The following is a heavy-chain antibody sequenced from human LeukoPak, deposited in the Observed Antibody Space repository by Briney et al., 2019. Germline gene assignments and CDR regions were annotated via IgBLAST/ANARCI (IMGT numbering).Heavy chain of an antibody. V-gene: IGHV3-23*01. J-gene: IGHJ4*02. CDR3: AKDHSSEYPYYFDY. Sequence: GGPLRLSCTASGFTFINYAMTWVRQAPGKGLEWVSGISGGGATTYYADSVKGRFTISRDNSKNTLFLQMNSLRAEDTAVYYCAKDHSSEYPYYFDYWGQGSRVTVSS. D-gene: IGHD6-13*01. CDR1: GFTFINYA. CDR2: ISGGGATT.